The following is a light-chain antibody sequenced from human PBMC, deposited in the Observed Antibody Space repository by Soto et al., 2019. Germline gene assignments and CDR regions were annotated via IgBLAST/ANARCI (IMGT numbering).Light chain of an antibody. V-gene: IGKV1-39*01. CDR1: QRISNF. J-gene: IGKJ4*01. Sequence: DIQMTQSPSSLSASVGDRVTITCWASQRISNFLNWYQQKPGKAPKLLIYGASNLQSGVPSRFSGSGSGTHFTLTISGLQPDDFATYYCQQSYNTPALTFGGGTKVDIK. CDR2: GAS. CDR3: QQSYNTPALT.